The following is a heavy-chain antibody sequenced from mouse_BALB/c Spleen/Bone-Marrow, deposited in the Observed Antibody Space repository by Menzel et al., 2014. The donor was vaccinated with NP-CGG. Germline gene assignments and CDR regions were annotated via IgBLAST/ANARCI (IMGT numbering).Heavy chain of an antibody. V-gene: IGHV1-7*01. CDR2: INPSTGYT. D-gene: IGHD2-4*01. CDR1: GYNFISYW. CDR3: ARNYDYDGGYYAMDY. J-gene: IGHJ4*01. Sequence: VKLMESGAELAKPGASVKMSCKASGYNFISYWMHWVKQRPGQGLEWIGYINPSTGYTEYNQKFKDKATLTADKSSSKAYMQLSSLTSEDSAVYYCARNYDYDGGYYAMDYWGQGTSVTASS.